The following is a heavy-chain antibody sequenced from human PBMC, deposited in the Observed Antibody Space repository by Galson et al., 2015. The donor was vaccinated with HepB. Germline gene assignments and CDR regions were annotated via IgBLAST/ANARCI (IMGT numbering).Heavy chain of an antibody. CDR2: INTNTGNP. CDR1: GYTFTSYA. Sequence: SVKVSCKASGYTFTSYAMNWVRQAPGQGLERMGWINTNTGNPTYAQGFTGRFVFSLDTSVSTAYLQISSLKAEDTAVYYCARGPYSSGWGRFDYWGQGTLVTVSS. J-gene: IGHJ4*02. CDR3: ARGPYSSGWGRFDY. D-gene: IGHD6-19*01. V-gene: IGHV7-4-1*02.